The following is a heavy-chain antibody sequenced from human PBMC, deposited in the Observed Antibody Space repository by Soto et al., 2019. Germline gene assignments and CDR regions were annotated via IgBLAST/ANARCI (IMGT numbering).Heavy chain of an antibody. D-gene: IGHD3-9*01. CDR2: ISSSSSYT. CDR1: GFTFSDYY. V-gene: IGHV3-11*05. Sequence: PGGSLRLSCASSGFTFSDYYMILIRQAPGKGLEWVSYISSSSSYTNYADSVKGRFTISRDNAKNSLYLQMNSLRAEDTAVYYCASELRYFDWPLPSSDYWGQGTLVTVSS. CDR3: ASELRYFDWPLPSSDY. J-gene: IGHJ4*02.